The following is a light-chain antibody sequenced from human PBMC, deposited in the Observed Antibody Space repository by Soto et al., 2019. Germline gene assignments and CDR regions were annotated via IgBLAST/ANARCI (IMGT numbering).Light chain of an antibody. V-gene: IGLV2-14*01. CDR1: SSDVGGYNY. J-gene: IGLJ2*01. CDR2: DVS. Sequence: QSALTQPASVSGSPGQSITISCTGTSSDVGGYNYVSWYQQHPGKAPKLLIYDVSNRPSGVSNRFSGSKSGNTASLTISGLQAEDEADYYCNSYPSSSTLLFGGGTQLTVL. CDR3: NSYPSSSTLL.